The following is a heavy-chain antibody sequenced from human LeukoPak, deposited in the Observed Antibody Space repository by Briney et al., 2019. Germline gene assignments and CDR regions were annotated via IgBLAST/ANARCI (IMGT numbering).Heavy chain of an antibody. CDR2: IIPILGIA. CDR1: GGTFSSYA. CDR3: ARGLWRGYPLYAMDV. D-gene: IGHD2-15*01. Sequence: SVKVSCKASGGTFSSYAISWVRQAPGQGLEWMGRIIPILGIANYAQKFQGRVTITADKSTSTAYMELSSLRSEDTAVYYCARGLWRGYPLYAMDVWGQGTTVTVSS. J-gene: IGHJ6*02. V-gene: IGHV1-69*04.